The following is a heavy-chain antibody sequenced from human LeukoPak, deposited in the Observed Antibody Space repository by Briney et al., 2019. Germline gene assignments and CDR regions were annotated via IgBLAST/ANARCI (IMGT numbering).Heavy chain of an antibody. V-gene: IGHV4-39*07. J-gene: IGHJ4*02. D-gene: IGHD3-10*01. CDR2: IYYSGST. CDR1: GGSISSSSYY. Sequence: SETLSLTCTVSGGSISSSSYYWGWIRQPPGKGLEWIGSIYYSGSTYYNPSLKSRVTISVDTSKNQFSLKLSSVTAADTAVYYCARVPLATMVRGVPQYYFDYWGQGTLVTVSS. CDR3: ARVPLATMVRGVPQYYFDY.